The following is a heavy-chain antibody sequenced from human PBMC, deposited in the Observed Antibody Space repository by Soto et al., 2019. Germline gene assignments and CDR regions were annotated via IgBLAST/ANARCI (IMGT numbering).Heavy chain of an antibody. D-gene: IGHD2-21*02. V-gene: IGHV3-7*01. Sequence: HPGGSLRLSCAASGFTFSSYWMSWVRQAPGKGLEWVANIKQDGSEEYYVDSVKGRFTISRDNAKNSLYLQMTSLRDEDTAVYYCARTFYCGGAFYTEYNWFDPWGQGTLVTVSS. J-gene: IGHJ5*02. CDR3: ARTFYCGGAFYTEYNWFDP. CDR1: GFTFSSYW. CDR2: IKQDGSEE.